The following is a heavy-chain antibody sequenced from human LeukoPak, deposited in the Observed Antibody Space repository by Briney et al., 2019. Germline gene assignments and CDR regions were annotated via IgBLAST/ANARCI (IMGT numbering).Heavy chain of an antibody. CDR3: ARGFGGYAGNYDY. V-gene: IGHV4-39*07. D-gene: IGHD5-12*01. CDR1: GGSISSSSYY. J-gene: IGHJ4*02. CDR2: INYSGST. Sequence: SETLSLTCTVSGGSISSSSYYWGWIRQPPGKGLEWIGSINYSGSTYYNPSLKSRVTISVDTSKNQFSLKLSSVTAADTAVYYCARGFGGYAGNYDYWGQGTLVTVSS.